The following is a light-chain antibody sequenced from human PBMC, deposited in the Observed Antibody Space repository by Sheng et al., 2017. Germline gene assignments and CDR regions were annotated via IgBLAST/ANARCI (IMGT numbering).Light chain of an antibody. V-gene: IGLV1-51*02. CDR1: SSDIGKNY. J-gene: IGLJ3*02. CDR2: ENN. Sequence: QSVLTQPPSVSAAPGQRVTISCSGSSSDIGKNYVSWYQQLPGTAPKLLIYENNKRPSGIPDRFSGSKSGTSATLGITGLQTGDEADYYCGTWDNSLSGGVFGGGTKLTVL. CDR3: GTWDNSLSGGV.